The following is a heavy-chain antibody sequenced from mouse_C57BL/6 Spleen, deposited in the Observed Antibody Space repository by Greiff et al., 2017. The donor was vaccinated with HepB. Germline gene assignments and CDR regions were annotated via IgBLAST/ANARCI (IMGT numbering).Heavy chain of an antibody. CDR3: ADYGRVFAY. CDR1: GFNIKDDY. Sequence: EVQLQQSGAELVRPGASVKLSCTASGFNIKDDYMHWVKQRPEQGLEWIGWIDPENGDTENASKFQGKATITADTSSNTAYLQLSSLTSEDTAVYYCADYGRVFAYWGQGTLVTVSA. D-gene: IGHD2-4*01. CDR2: IDPENGDT. V-gene: IGHV14-4*01. J-gene: IGHJ3*01.